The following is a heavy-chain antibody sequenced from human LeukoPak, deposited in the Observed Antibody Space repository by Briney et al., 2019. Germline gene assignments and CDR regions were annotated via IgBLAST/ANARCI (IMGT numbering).Heavy chain of an antibody. V-gene: IGHV3-7*04. CDR1: GFTFSSYW. D-gene: IGHD6-13*01. CDR2: IKQDGSEK. CDR3: ARGLLAAPGIDY. Sequence: PGGSLRLSCAASGFTFSSYWMCWVRQAPGKGLEWVANIKQDGSEKNYVGSVKGRFTISRDNAKNSLYLHMNSLRAEDTAVYYCARGLLAAPGIDYWGQGALVTVSS. J-gene: IGHJ4*02.